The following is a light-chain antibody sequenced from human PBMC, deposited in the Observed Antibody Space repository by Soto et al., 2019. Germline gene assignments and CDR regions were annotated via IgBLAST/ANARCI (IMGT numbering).Light chain of an antibody. CDR3: QSSDRRLSGSRG. V-gene: IGLV1-40*01. CDR2: DNS. Sequence: QSVLTQPPSVSGAPGQRVTISCTGSSSNIGAGYDVHWYQQLPGTAPKLLIYDNSNRPSEVPDRFSGSKSGTSASLAITVLQAEDEADDYCQSSDRRLSGSRGFGTATKVTVL. CDR1: SSNIGAGYD. J-gene: IGLJ1*01.